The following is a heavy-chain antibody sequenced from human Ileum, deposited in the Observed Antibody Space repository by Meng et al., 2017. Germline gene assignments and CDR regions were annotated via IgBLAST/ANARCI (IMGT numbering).Heavy chain of an antibody. D-gene: IGHD1-26*01. Sequence: GESLKISCAASGFTFSSYSMNWVRQAPGKGLEWVSSISSSSSYIYYADSVKGRFTISRDNAKNSLYLQMNSLRAEDTAVYYCARDAHNSGSYSAFDIWGQGTMVTVSS. CDR2: ISSSSSYI. V-gene: IGHV3-21*01. CDR3: ARDAHNSGSYSAFDI. J-gene: IGHJ3*02. CDR1: GFTFSSYS.